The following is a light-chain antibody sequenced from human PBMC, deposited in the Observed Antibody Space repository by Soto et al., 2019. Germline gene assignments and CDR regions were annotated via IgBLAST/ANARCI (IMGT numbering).Light chain of an antibody. V-gene: IGKV1-39*01. J-gene: IGKJ2*01. CDR2: AAS. CDR3: QQSDT. Sequence: DIQMTQSPSSLSASVGDRVTITCRASQSISSYLNWYQQKPGKAPKLLIYAASSLQSGVPSRFSGSGSATDFTLTNSSLQPEDFATYYCQQSDTFGQGTKLEIK. CDR1: QSISSY.